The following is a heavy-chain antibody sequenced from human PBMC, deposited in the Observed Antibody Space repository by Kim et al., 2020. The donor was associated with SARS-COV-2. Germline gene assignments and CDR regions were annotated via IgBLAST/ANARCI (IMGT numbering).Heavy chain of an antibody. CDR2: T. V-gene: IGHV4-59*09. Sequence: TNYNPSLTRRVAISVDTSKNQFSLKLSSVTAAETAVYYCASGISDAFDIWGQGTMVTVSS. CDR3: ASGISDAFDI. J-gene: IGHJ3*02.